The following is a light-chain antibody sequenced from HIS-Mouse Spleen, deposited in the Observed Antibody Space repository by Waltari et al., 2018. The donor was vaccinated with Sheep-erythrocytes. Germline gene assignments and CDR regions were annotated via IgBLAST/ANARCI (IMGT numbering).Light chain of an antibody. V-gene: IGLV2-23*01. CDR1: SSDVGSYNL. CDR3: CSYAGSSTPWV. CDR2: EGS. J-gene: IGLJ3*02. Sequence: QSALTQPASVSGSPGQSITISCTGTSSDVGSYNLVSWYQQHPGKAPKLMIYEGSKRPSGVSNRFSGSKSGNTASLTSSGLQAEDEADYYCCSYAGSSTPWVFGGVTKLTVL.